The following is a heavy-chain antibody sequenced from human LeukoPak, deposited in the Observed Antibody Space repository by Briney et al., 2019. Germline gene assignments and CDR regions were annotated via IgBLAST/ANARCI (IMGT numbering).Heavy chain of an antibody. Sequence: GESLKISCNGSGCSFTSYWIGWVRHVPGKGLEYMGIIYPGDSDTRYSPSFQGQVTISDDKSISTAYLQWSSLEVQDTAMYYCVTLGGYGSFFDYWGQGTLVTVSS. J-gene: IGHJ4*02. CDR2: IYPGDSDT. CDR3: VTLGGYGSFFDY. CDR1: GCSFTSYW. D-gene: IGHD3-10*01. V-gene: IGHV5-51*01.